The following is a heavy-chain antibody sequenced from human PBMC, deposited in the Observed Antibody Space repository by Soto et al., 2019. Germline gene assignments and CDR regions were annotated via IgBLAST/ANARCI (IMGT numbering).Heavy chain of an antibody. CDR3: AKASVGMWSDFDY. CDR1: GFTFSSYA. J-gene: IGHJ4*02. V-gene: IGHV3-23*01. Sequence: GGSLRLSCAASGFTFSSYAMSWVRQAPGKGLEWVSIISGGGGSPYYADSVKGRFTISRDNSKRTLYLQMNSLRAEDTAIYSCAKASVGMWSDFDYWGQGTLVTVSS. CDR2: ISGGGGSP. D-gene: IGHD7-27*01.